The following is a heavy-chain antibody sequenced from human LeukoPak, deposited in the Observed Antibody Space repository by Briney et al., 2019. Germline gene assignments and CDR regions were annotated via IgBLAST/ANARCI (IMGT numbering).Heavy chain of an antibody. Sequence: GASLKISFKGAGYSFTSYWIGWVRRMPGKGLEWMGIIYPGDSDTRYSPSFQGQVTISADKSISTAYLQWSSLKASDTAMYYCARLEQQLLDPWGQGTLVTVSS. D-gene: IGHD6-13*01. J-gene: IGHJ5*02. CDR3: ARLEQQLLDP. CDR2: IYPGDSDT. CDR1: GYSFTSYW. V-gene: IGHV5-51*01.